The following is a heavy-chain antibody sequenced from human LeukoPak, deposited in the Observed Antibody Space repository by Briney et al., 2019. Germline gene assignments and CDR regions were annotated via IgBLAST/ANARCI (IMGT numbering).Heavy chain of an antibody. D-gene: IGHD6-19*01. CDR3: ARGLTGYSSGWFYDY. Sequence: LQGRVTMTTDTSTSTAYMELSSLRSEDTAVYYCARGLTGYSSGWFYDYWGQGTLVTVSS. V-gene: IGHV1-18*01. J-gene: IGHJ4*02.